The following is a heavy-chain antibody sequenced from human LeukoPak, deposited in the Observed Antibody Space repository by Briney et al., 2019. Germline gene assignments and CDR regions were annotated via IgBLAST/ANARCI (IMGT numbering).Heavy chain of an antibody. D-gene: IGHD2-2*01. CDR3: ARPRYCSSISCYFHAFDV. V-gene: IGHV3-7*01. Sequence: LTGGSLRLSCAASGFNFNTFWMTWVRQAPGKGLEWVANIKEDGSEEYYVDSVKGRFTISRDNAKNSLYLQMNSLRAEDTAVYYCARPRYCSSISCYFHAFDVWGQGTMVTVSS. CDR2: IKEDGSEE. CDR1: GFNFNTFW. J-gene: IGHJ3*01.